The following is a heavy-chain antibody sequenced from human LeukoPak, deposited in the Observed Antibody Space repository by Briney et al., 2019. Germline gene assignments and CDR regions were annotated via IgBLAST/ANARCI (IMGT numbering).Heavy chain of an antibody. V-gene: IGHV3-11*01. Sequence: GGSLRLSCAASGFTFSDYYVSWIRQAPGKGLEWVSYISSSGSTINYADSVKGRFTISRDNAKNSLHLQMNSLRAEDTAVYFCARVYYSKSIAPWGQGTLVTVSS. CDR1: GFTFSDYY. J-gene: IGHJ5*02. D-gene: IGHD4-11*01. CDR2: ISSSGSTI. CDR3: ARVYYSKSIAP.